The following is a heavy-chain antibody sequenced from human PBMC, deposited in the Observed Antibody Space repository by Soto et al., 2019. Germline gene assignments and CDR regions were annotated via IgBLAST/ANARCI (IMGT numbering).Heavy chain of an antibody. Sequence: ASVKVSCKASGYTFTGYYMRWVRQAPGQGLEWMGWINPNSGGTNYAQKFQGWVTMTRDTSISTAYMELSRLRSDDTAVYYCARGGGGAGYSGYDINYYYYGMDVWGHGTTVTVSS. J-gene: IGHJ6*02. V-gene: IGHV1-2*04. CDR1: GYTFTGYY. D-gene: IGHD5-12*01. CDR2: INPNSGGT. CDR3: ARGGGGAGYSGYDINYYYYGMDV.